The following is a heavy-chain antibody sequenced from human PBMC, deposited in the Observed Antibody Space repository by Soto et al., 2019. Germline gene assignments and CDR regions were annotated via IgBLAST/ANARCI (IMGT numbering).Heavy chain of an antibody. CDR1: GFTFSSYS. V-gene: IGHV3-48*02. CDR2: ISSSSSTI. J-gene: IGHJ4*02. CDR3: ARASYRGRRCGYDFPALGSFDY. Sequence: GGSLRLSCAASGFTFSSYSMNWVRQAPGKGLEWVSYISSSSSTIYYADSVKGRFTISRDNAKNSLYLQMNSLRDEDTAVYYCARASYRGRRCGYDFPALGSFDYWGQGTLVTVSS. D-gene: IGHD5-12*01.